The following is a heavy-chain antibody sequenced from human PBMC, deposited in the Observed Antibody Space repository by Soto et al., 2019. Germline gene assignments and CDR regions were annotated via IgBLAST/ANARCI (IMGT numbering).Heavy chain of an antibody. Sequence: ASVKVSCKASGYTFTSYGISWVRQAPGQGPEWMGWISAYNGNTNYAQKLQGRVTMTTDTSTSTAYMELRSLRSDDTAVYYCARSRREIYYDSSGYYPPQAWGQGTLVTVSS. J-gene: IGHJ5*02. CDR1: GYTFTSYG. D-gene: IGHD3-22*01. CDR2: ISAYNGNT. CDR3: ARSRREIYYDSSGYYPPQA. V-gene: IGHV1-18*01.